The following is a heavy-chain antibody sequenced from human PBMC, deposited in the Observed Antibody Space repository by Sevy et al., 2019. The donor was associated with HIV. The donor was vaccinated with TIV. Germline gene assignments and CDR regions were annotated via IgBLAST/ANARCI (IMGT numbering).Heavy chain of an antibody. V-gene: IGHV1-18*01. J-gene: IGHJ4*02. Sequence: ASVKVSCKASGYTFTSYGMSWVRQAPGQGLEWMGWISAYNGNTNYAQKLQGRVTMTTDTSTSTAYMELRSLRSDDTAVYYCARDLDGSGSYRLGYWGQGTLVTVSS. D-gene: IGHD3-10*01. CDR1: GYTFTSYG. CDR3: ARDLDGSGSYRLGY. CDR2: ISAYNGNT.